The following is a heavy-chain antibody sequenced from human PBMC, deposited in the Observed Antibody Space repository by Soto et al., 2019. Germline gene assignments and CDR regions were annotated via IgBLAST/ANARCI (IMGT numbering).Heavy chain of an antibody. CDR3: TRTISALPGDDY. J-gene: IGHJ4*02. D-gene: IGHD6-6*01. CDR2: IKQDGSER. CDR1: GVTFNRYW. V-gene: IGHV3-7*01. Sequence: PGGSLRLSCAASGVTFNRYWMGWVRQAPGKGPEWLANIKQDGSERYYVDSVKGRFTISRDNVKNSVYLQMNSLRAEDTAVYYCTRTISALPGDDYWGQGTLVTVSS.